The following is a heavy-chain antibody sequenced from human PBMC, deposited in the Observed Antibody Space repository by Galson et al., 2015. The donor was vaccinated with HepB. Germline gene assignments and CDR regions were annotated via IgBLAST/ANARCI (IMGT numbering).Heavy chain of an antibody. Sequence: SLRLSCAASGFTFSSYAMHWVRQAPGKGLEWVAVISYDGSNKYYADSVKGRFTISRDNSKNTLYLQMNSLRAEDTAVYYCAREHAAAPLSYFDYWGQGTLVTVSS. CDR3: AREHAAAPLSYFDY. J-gene: IGHJ4*02. CDR2: ISYDGSNK. CDR1: GFTFSSYA. V-gene: IGHV3-30*04. D-gene: IGHD6-25*01.